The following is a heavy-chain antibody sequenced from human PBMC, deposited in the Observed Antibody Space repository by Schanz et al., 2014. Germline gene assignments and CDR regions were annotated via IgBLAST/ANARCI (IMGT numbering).Heavy chain of an antibody. CDR2: ISFDGRNT. CDR1: GITLSGYG. CDR3: ATEGPRGTRHPINYYYAMDN. J-gene: IGHJ6*02. V-gene: IGHV3-30*03. D-gene: IGHD6-6*01. Sequence: QVQLVESGGGVVQPGRSLRLSCAASGITLSGYGLHWVRQAPGKGLEWVGFISFDGRNTGYAHSVKGRFTISRDNSKNTVNLQMNSLRAEDTAAYYCATEGPRGTRHPINYYYAMDNWGQGTTVTVSS.